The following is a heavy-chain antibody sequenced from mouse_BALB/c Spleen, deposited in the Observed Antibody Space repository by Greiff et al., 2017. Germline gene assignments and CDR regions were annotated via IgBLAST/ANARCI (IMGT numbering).Heavy chain of an antibody. V-gene: IGHV3-2*02. Sequence: DVQLQESGPGLVKPSQSLSLTCTVTGYSITSDYAWNWIRQFPGNKLEWMGYISYSGSTSYNPSLKSRISITRDTSKNQFFLQLNSVTTEDTATYYCARTGSYYDGSWFAYWGQGALVTVSA. CDR3: ARTGSYYDGSWFAY. J-gene: IGHJ3*01. CDR1: GYSITSDYA. CDR2: ISYSGST. D-gene: IGHD1-1*01.